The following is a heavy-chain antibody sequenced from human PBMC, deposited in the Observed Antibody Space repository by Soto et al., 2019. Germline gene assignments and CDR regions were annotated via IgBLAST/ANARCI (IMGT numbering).Heavy chain of an antibody. V-gene: IGHV3-15*01. CDR2: IKSKTDGGTT. D-gene: IGHD2-2*01. J-gene: IGHJ4*02. CDR1: GFTFSNAW. Sequence: GGSLRLSCAASGFTFSNAWMSWVRQAPGKGLEWVGRIKSKTDGGTTDYAAPVKGRFTISRDDSKNTLYLQMNSLKTEDTAVYYCTTEDIVVVPAAKPSYYFDYWGQGTLVTVSS. CDR3: TTEDIVVVPAAKPSYYFDY.